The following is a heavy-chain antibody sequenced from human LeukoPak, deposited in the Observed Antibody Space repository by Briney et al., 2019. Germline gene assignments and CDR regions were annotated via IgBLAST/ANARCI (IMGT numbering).Heavy chain of an antibody. V-gene: IGHV3-48*01. Sequence: SGGSLRLSCAASGFSFSPYSMNWVRQAPGKGLEWVSYISSSSGTIYYSDSVKGRFTISRDNSKNTLYLQMNSLRAEDTAVYYCASYYDSSGNAFDIWGQGTMVTVSS. CDR2: ISSSSGTI. CDR3: ASYYDSSGNAFDI. D-gene: IGHD3-22*01. J-gene: IGHJ3*02. CDR1: GFSFSPYS.